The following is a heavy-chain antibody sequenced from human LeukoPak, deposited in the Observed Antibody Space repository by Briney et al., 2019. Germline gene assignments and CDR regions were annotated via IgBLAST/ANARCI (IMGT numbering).Heavy chain of an antibody. CDR1: GFTFSSYG. Sequence: GGSLRLSCAASGFTFSSYGMHWVRQAPGKGLEWVAVIWYDGSNKYYADSVKGRFIISRDNSKNTLYLQMNSLRAEDTAVYYCARDLVPAAIAVGYWGQGTLVTVSS. CDR2: IWYDGSNK. J-gene: IGHJ4*02. V-gene: IGHV3-33*01. CDR3: ARDLVPAAIAVGY. D-gene: IGHD2-2*01.